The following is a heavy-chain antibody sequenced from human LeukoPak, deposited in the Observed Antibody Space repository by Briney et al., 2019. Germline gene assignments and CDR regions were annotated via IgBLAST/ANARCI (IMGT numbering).Heavy chain of an antibody. CDR3: AKGSYYDSSGSFYFDY. V-gene: IGHV3-23*01. D-gene: IGHD3-22*01. CDR2: IGDPGAAP. CDR1: GFTFNVFA. Sequence: GGSLRLSCVTSGFTFNVFAMNWVRQAPGRGLEWVSTIGDPGAAPYYADSVKGRFTISRDNSKNTLYVQVNSLGTEDTAAYYCAKGSYYDSSGSFYFDYWGQGTLVTVSS. J-gene: IGHJ4*02.